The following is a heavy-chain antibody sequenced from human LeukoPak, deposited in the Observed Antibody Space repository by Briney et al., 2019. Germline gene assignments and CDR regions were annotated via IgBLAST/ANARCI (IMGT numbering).Heavy chain of an antibody. V-gene: IGHV3-15*01. J-gene: IGHJ4*02. D-gene: IGHD2-2*01. CDR3: TTDLVVPAATTLTDY. CDR2: IKSKTDGGTT. CDR1: GFTFSNAW. Sequence: GGSLRLSCAASGFTFSNAWMSWVRQAPGKGLEWVGRIKSKTDGGTTDYAAPVKGRFTISRDDSKNTLYLQMNSLETEDTAVYYCTTDLVVPAATTLTDYWGQGTLVTVSS.